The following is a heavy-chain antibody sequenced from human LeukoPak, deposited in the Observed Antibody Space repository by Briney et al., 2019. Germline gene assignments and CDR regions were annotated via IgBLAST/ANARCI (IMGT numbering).Heavy chain of an antibody. CDR1: GGTFSSYA. Sequence: PVKVSCKASGGTFSSYAISWVRQAPGQGLEWMGGIIPIFGTANYAQKFQGRVTITTDESTSTAYMEPSSLRSEDTAVYYCARGATAGYYYYYMDVWGKGTTVTVSS. J-gene: IGHJ6*03. D-gene: IGHD5-24*01. V-gene: IGHV1-69*05. CDR2: IIPIFGTA. CDR3: ARGATAGYYYYYMDV.